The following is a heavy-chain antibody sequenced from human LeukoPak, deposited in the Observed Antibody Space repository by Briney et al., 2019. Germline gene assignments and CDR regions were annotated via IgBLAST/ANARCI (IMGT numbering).Heavy chain of an antibody. J-gene: IGHJ3*01. V-gene: IGHV4-39*01. Sequence: SETLSLTCTVSGGSINRKTYYWAWIRQPPGKGLEWIGSVYFSGSTYYNSSLKSRVTISVDMSKNQLSLKLISVIAADTAVYHCARLPGHYDSSGYRAFDFWGQGTMVTVSS. CDR3: ARLPGHYDSSGYRAFDF. D-gene: IGHD3-22*01. CDR1: GGSINRKTYY. CDR2: VYFSGST.